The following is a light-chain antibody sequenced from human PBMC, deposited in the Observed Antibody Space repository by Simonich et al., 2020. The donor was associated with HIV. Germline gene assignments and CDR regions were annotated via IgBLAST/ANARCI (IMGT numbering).Light chain of an antibody. V-gene: IGKV3-15*01. J-gene: IGKJ1*01. Sequence: EIVMTQSPATLSVSPGERATLSCRASQSVTSYLAWYQQKPGQAPRLLIYGASTRATGIPARFSVSGSGTEFTLTISSMQSEDFALYYCQQYNNWPPTFGQGTKVEIK. CDR3: QQYNNWPPT. CDR1: QSVTSY. CDR2: GAS.